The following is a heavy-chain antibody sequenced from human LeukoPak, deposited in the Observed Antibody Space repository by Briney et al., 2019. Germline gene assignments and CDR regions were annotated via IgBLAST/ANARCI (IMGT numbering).Heavy chain of an antibody. CDR1: GYTFTSYD. CDR2: MNPNSGNT. Sequence: ASVKVSCKASGYTFTSYDINWVRQATGQGLEWMGWMNPNSGNTGYAQKFQGRVTITADKSTSTAYMELSSLRSEDTAVYYCASYDKKYWGQGTLVTVSS. V-gene: IGHV1-8*01. J-gene: IGHJ4*02. D-gene: IGHD3-9*01. CDR3: ASYDKKY.